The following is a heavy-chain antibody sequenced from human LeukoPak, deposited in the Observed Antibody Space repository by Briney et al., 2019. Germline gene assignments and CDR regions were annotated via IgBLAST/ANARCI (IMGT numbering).Heavy chain of an antibody. CDR3: ARHGSGPGGDDAFDI. V-gene: IGHV3-30*04. D-gene: IGHD5-12*01. Sequence: PGGSLRLSCAASGFTFSSYAMHWVRQAPGKGLEWVAVISYEGSNKYYADSVKGRFTISRDNSKNTLYLQMNSLRAEDTAVYYCARHGSGPGGDDAFDIWGQGTMVTVSS. CDR2: ISYEGSNK. CDR1: GFTFSSYA. J-gene: IGHJ3*02.